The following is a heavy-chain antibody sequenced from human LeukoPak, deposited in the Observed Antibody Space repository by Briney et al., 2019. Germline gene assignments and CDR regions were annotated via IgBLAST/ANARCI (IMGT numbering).Heavy chain of an antibody. CDR2: IYYSGST. Sequence: SETLSLTCTVSGGSISSSSYYWGWIRQPPGKGLEWIGSIYYSGSTYYNPSLKSRVTISVDTSKNQFSLKLSSVTAADTAVYYCARHYQAGYDPHYFDYWGQGTLVTVSS. CDR1: GGSISSSSYY. D-gene: IGHD5-12*01. J-gene: IGHJ4*02. CDR3: ARHYQAGYDPHYFDY. V-gene: IGHV4-39*01.